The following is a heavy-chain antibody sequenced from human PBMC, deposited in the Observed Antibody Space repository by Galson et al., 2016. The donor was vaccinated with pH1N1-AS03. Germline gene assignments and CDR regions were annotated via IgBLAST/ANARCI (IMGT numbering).Heavy chain of an antibody. D-gene: IGHD3-10*02. CDR1: GFIFSNYP. CDR3: AINWGAYDVRYSSYYGMEA. V-gene: IGHV3-30-3*01. J-gene: IGHJ6*02. Sequence: RLSCAASGFIFSNYPIHWVRPAPGRGLEWVALISYDGNNKYYADSVKGRFTVSRDNSNNVVWLQMDSLRIEDMDVYYCAINWGAYDVRYSSYYGMEAWGQGSTVIVSS. CDR2: ISYDGNNK.